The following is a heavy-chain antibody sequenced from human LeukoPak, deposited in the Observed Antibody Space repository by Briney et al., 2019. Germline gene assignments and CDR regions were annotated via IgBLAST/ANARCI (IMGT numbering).Heavy chain of an antibody. D-gene: IGHD6-19*01. CDR3: TKPGGAVSGTQFDY. CDR1: GFTFSGSA. V-gene: IGHV3-73*01. Sequence: GGSLRLFCAASGFTFSGSAMHWVRQASGKGLEWVGHIRSRSNSYATAYAASVKGRFTISRDDSKNTAYLQMNSLKTEDTAVYYCTKPGGAVSGTQFDYWGQGTLVTVSS. CDR2: IRSRSNSYAT. J-gene: IGHJ4*02.